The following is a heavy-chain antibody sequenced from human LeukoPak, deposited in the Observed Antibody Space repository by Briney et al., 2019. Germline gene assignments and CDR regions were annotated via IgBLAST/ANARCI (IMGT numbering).Heavy chain of an antibody. Sequence: PSETLSLTCTVSGGSISGSSYYWGWIRQPPGKGLEWIGSIYYSGSTYYNPSLKSRVTISVDTSKNQFSLKLSSVTAADTAVYYCARQSTGRFDPWGQGTLVTVSS. V-gene: IGHV4-39*01. CDR3: ARQSTGRFDP. CDR2: IYYSGST. D-gene: IGHD2-2*01. CDR1: GGSISGSSYY. J-gene: IGHJ5*02.